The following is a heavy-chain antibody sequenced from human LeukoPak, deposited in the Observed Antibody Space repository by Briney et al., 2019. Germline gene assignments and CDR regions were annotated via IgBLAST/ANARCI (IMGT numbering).Heavy chain of an antibody. J-gene: IGHJ4*02. CDR2: IYYSGST. CDR3: ARDSNDSSIPCFDY. CDR1: GGSISSGGYY. V-gene: IGHV4-61*08. Sequence: SETLSLTCTVSGGSISSGGYYWSWIRQHPGKGLEWIGYIYYSGSTNYKSSLKSRITISVDTSKNQISLKLSSVTAADTAVYYCARDSNDSSIPCFDYWGQGSLVTVSS. D-gene: IGHD3-22*01.